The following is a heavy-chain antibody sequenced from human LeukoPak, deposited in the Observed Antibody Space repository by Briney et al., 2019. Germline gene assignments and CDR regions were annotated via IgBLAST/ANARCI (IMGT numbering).Heavy chain of an antibody. CDR2: ISYDGSSK. D-gene: IGHD3-9*01. CDR1: GFTFSTYA. CDR3: ARDRVYDILTAPDY. Sequence: PGRSLRLSCAASGFTFSTYAMHWVRQAPGKGLEWVAVISYDGSSKYYADSVKGRFTISRDNSKNTLYLQMNSLRAEDTAVYYCARDRVYDILTAPDYWGQGTLVTVSS. V-gene: IGHV3-30-3*01. J-gene: IGHJ4*02.